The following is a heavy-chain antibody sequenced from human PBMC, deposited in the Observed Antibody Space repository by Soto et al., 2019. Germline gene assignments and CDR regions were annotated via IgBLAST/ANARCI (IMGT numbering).Heavy chain of an antibody. D-gene: IGHD1-26*01. Sequence: SSETLSLTCTVSGGSISSSSYYWGWIRHPPGKGLEWIGSIYYSGSTYYNPSLKSRVTISVDTSKNQFSLKLSSVTAADTAVYYCARRRGSYRPIDYWGQGTLVTVSS. CDR3: ARRRGSYRPIDY. CDR1: GGSISSSSYY. CDR2: IYYSGST. J-gene: IGHJ4*02. V-gene: IGHV4-39*01.